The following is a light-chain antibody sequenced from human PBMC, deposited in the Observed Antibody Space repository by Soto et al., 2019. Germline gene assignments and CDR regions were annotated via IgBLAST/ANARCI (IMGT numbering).Light chain of an antibody. Sequence: QSVLTQPPSASGTPGQKVTISCSGSSSNIGPNAVNWYQQLPGTAPKLLLYNNNQRPSGVSDRFSGSKSGTSASLAISGLQSDDEADYHCAAWXDXXXXXXFGTGT. V-gene: IGLV1-44*01. J-gene: IGLJ1*01. CDR1: SSNIGPNA. CDR2: NNN. CDR3: AAWXDXXXXXX.